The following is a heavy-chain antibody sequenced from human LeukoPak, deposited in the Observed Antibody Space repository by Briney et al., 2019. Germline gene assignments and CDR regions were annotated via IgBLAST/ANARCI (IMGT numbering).Heavy chain of an antibody. J-gene: IGHJ4*02. CDR1: GASISAYF. Sequence: PSETLSLTCAVDGASISAYFWNWISQAPGKPLEYIGEINHRGSSHYNPPLKTRVTLPVDTSKKQFSLKLTSVTAADTAVYFCARGSSFDEYCSGGACDAGYYDSWGQGTPVTVSS. D-gene: IGHD2-15*01. CDR2: INHRGSS. V-gene: IGHV4-34*01. CDR3: ARGSSFDEYCSGGACDAGYYDS.